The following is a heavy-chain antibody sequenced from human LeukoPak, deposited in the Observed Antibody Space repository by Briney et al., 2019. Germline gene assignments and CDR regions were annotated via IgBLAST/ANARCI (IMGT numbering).Heavy chain of an antibody. J-gene: IGHJ5*02. Sequence: SVKVSCKASGGTFSSYTISWVRRAPGQGLEWMGRIIPILGIANYAQKFQGRVTITADKSTSTAYMELSSLRSEDTAVYYCARDLEAVVVVPAAYTPFDPWGQGTLVTVSS. CDR2: IIPILGIA. CDR1: GGTFSSYT. V-gene: IGHV1-69*04. D-gene: IGHD2-2*01. CDR3: ARDLEAVVVVPAAYTPFDP.